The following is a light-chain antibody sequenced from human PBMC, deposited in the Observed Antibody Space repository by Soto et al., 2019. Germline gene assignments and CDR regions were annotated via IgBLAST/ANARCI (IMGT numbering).Light chain of an antibody. Sequence: EIVLTQSPATLSLSPGERATLSCSASQSVSSYLAWYQQKPGQAPRLLISAATNRATGIPARSSCSGSRTDFTLTISSLEPEDFGVYFCHQRNKFGQGTRLEIK. J-gene: IGKJ5*01. CDR1: QSVSSY. CDR2: AAT. V-gene: IGKV3-11*01. CDR3: HQRNK.